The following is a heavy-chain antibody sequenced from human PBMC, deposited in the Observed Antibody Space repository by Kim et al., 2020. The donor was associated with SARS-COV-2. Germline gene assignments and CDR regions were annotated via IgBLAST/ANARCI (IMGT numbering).Heavy chain of an antibody. J-gene: IGHJ4*02. CDR1: GFTFSSFG. CDR2: ISNSADAT. Sequence: GGSLRLSCAASGFTFSSFGMSWVRQAPGKGLEWVSAISNSADATNYADSVKGRFTISRDSSKNTLFLQMNSLRADDTAVYYCAKRIGTACDACQFNFDSWGQGTLVTVSS. D-gene: IGHD1-1*01. CDR3: AKRIGTACDACQFNFDS. V-gene: IGHV3-23*01.